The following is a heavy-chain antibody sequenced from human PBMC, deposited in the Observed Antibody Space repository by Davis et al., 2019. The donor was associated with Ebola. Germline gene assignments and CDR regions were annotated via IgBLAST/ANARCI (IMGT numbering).Heavy chain of an antibody. CDR1: GFTFSSYW. CDR3: AAAAGHYYYYGMDV. Sequence: GESLKISCAASGFTFSSYWMSWVRQAPGKGLEWVANIKQDGSEKYYVDSVKGRFTISRDNAKNTLYLQMNSLRAEDTAVYYCAAAAGHYYYYGMDVWGQGTTVTVSS. CDR2: IKQDGSEK. V-gene: IGHV3-7*01. D-gene: IGHD6-13*01. J-gene: IGHJ6*02.